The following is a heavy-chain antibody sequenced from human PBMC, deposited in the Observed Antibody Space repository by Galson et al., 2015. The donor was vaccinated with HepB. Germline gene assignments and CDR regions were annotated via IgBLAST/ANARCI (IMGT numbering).Heavy chain of an antibody. V-gene: IGHV3-23*01. D-gene: IGHD6-19*01. J-gene: IGHJ4*02. Sequence: SLRLSCAASGFTFSSYAMSWVRQAPGKGLEWVSTISGSGGSTYYADSVRGRFTISRDNSKNTLSLQMNSLRAEDTAVYYCAGPRSGWYVYGLWGQGTLVTVSS. CDR3: AGPRSGWYVYGL. CDR2: ISGSGGST. CDR1: GFTFSSYA.